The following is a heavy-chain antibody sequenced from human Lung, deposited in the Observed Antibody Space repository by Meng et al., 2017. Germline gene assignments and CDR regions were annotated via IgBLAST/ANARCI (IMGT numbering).Heavy chain of an antibody. J-gene: IGHJ4*01. CDR2: INPNSGGT. CDR1: GYTFTAHY. CDR3: ARLVPTAIESFDY. V-gene: IGHV1-2*02. Sequence: ASVKVSCKASGYTFTAHYIHWVRQAPGQGLEYMGWINPNSGGTNSAQKFQGRVTMTWDTSISTAYMELSSLRSTDTAMYYCARLVPTAIESFDYWGHGTLVTVSS. D-gene: IGHD2-2*02.